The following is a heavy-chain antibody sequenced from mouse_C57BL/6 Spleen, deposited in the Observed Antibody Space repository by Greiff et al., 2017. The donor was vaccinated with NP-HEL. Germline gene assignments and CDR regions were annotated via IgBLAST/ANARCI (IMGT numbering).Heavy chain of an antibody. D-gene: IGHD2-4*01. CDR3: ARKGYEYDEDYDAMDY. CDR2: IWSGGST. CDR1: GFSLTSYG. Sequence: QVQLQQSGPGLVQPSQSLSITCTVSGFSLTSYGVHWVRQSPGKGLEWLGVIWSGGSTDYNAAFISRLSISKDNSTSQVFFKMNSLQADDTAIYYCARKGYEYDEDYDAMDYWGQGTSVTVSS. V-gene: IGHV2-2*01. J-gene: IGHJ4*01.